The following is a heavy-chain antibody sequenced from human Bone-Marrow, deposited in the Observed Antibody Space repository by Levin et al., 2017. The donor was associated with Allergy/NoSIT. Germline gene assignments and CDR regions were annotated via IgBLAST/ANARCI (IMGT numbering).Heavy chain of an antibody. D-gene: IGHD4-11*01. V-gene: IGHV4-34*01. J-gene: IGHJ6*02. Sequence: SQTLSLTCAVYGGSFSGYYWSWIRQPPGKGLEWIGEINHSGSTNYNPSLKSRVTISVDTSKNQFSLKLSSVTAADTAVYYCARGAVDYSNYGAYYYYYGMDVWGQGTTVTVSS. CDR1: GGSFSGYY. CDR2: INHSGST. CDR3: ARGAVDYSNYGAYYYYYGMDV.